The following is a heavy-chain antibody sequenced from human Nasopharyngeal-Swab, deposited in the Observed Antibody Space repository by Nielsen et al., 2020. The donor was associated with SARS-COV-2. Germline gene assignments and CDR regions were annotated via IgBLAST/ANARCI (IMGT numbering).Heavy chain of an antibody. J-gene: IGHJ4*02. CDR1: GYSFASYG. V-gene: IGHV1-18*01. CDR3: ARDGGWLQSLYYFDF. Sequence: SVKVSCKASGYSFASYGISWVRQAPGQGLEWMAWISAYNGNTNYAQKFPGRVTMTTDTSTSTAYMELRSLRSDDTAVYYCARDGGWLQSLYYFDFWGQGTLVTVSS. D-gene: IGHD5-24*01. CDR2: ISAYNGNT.